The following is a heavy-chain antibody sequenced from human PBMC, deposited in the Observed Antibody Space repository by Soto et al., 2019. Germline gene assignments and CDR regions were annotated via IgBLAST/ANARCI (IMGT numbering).Heavy chain of an antibody. CDR1: GGTFSSYA. CDR2: IIPIFGTA. D-gene: IGHD1-26*01. V-gene: IGHV1-69*13. Sequence: SVKVSCKASGGTFSSYAISWVRQAPGQGLEWMGGIIPIFGTANYAQKFQGRVTITADESTSTAYMELSSLRSEDTAVYYCARDANGSGAFDIWGQGTMVTVSS. CDR3: ARDANGSGAFDI. J-gene: IGHJ3*02.